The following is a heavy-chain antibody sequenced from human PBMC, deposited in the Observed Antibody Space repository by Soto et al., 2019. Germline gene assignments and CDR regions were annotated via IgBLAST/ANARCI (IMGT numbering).Heavy chain of an antibody. CDR1: GYTFTSYA. CDR3: AREKKQPVESKWFDP. V-gene: IGHV1-3*01. D-gene: IGHD6-13*01. CDR2: INAGNGNT. J-gene: IGHJ5*01. Sequence: QVQLVQSGAEVKKPGASVKVSCKASGYTFTSYAMHWVRQAPGQRLEWMGWINAGNGNTKYSKKFQGRVTITRDTSASTTNMEGSSPRSEERAGDCRAREKKQPVESKWFDPWGEGTLVTVSS.